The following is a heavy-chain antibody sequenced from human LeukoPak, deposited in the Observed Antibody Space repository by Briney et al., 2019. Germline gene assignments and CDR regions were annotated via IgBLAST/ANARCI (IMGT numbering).Heavy chain of an antibody. J-gene: IGHJ4*02. V-gene: IGHV4-59*08. D-gene: IGHD4-17*01. Sequence: SETLSLTCTVSGGSISSYYWSWIRQPPGKGLEWIGYIYYSGSTNYNPSLKSRVTISVDTSKNQFSLKLGSVTAADTAVYYCARQRPDYGDYVFGYWGQGTLVTVSS. CDR1: GGSISSYY. CDR2: IYYSGST. CDR3: ARQRPDYGDYVFGY.